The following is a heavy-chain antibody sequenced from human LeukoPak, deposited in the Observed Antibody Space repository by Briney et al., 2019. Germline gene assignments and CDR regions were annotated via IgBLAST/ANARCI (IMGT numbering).Heavy chain of an antibody. Sequence: ASVKVSCKTSGYSFSGYYIHWVRQAPGQGLEWMGWINPNSGDTNYAQKFQGRVTMTRDTSISTAYMELSRLRFDDTDDPAVYYWAKGSPMATPGKTAHDYWGQGTLVTVSS. CDR2: INPNSGDT. CDR3: AKGSPMATPGKTAHDY. J-gene: IGHJ4*02. V-gene: IGHV1-2*02. D-gene: IGHD5-24*01. CDR1: GYSFSGYY.